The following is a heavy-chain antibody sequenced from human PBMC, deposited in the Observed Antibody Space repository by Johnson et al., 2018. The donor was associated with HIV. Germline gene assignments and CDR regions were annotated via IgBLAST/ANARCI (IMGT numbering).Heavy chain of an antibody. V-gene: IGHV3-30*02. CDR3: AKGGSGTTRIRAQKGAFDI. CDR2: IRYDGSNK. Sequence: VPLVESGGGVVQPGGSLRLSCAASGFTFSSFGMHWVRQAPGKGLEWVAFIRYDGSNKYFAASVKGRFTISIDNSKNTLYLQMNSLRAEDTAVYYCAKGGSGTTRIRAQKGAFDIWGQGTMVTVSS. J-gene: IGHJ3*02. D-gene: IGHD6-19*01. CDR1: GFTFSSFG.